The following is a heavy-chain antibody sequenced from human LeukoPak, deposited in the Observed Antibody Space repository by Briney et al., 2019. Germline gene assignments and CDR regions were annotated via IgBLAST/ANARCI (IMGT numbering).Heavy chain of an antibody. CDR2: INAGNGNT. CDR1: GYTFTSYA. D-gene: IGHD6-19*01. Sequence: GASVNVSCKASGYTFTSYAMHWVRQAPGQRLEWMGWINAGNGNTKFSQKFQGRVTITRDTSASTAYMELNSLRSEDTAVYYCARGAAVASNWFDPWGQGTLVTVSS. V-gene: IGHV1-3*01. CDR3: ARGAAVASNWFDP. J-gene: IGHJ5*02.